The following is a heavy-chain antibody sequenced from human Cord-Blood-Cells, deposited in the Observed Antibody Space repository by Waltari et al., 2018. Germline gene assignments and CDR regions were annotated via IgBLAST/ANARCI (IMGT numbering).Heavy chain of an antibody. Sequence: QVQLQQWGAGLLKPSETLSLTCAVYGGSFSGYYWSWIRQPPGKGLEWIGEINHSGSTNYNPSLKSRVTISVDTSKNQFSLKLCSVTAADTAVYYCARRTLGSGSYYNYWGQGTLVTVSS. J-gene: IGHJ4*02. D-gene: IGHD3-10*02. CDR3: ARRTLGSGSYYNY. V-gene: IGHV4-34*01. CDR2: INHSGST. CDR1: GGSFSGYY.